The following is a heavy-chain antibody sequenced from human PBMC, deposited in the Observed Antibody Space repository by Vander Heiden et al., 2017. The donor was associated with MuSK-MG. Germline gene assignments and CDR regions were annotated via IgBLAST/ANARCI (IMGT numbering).Heavy chain of an antibody. J-gene: IGHJ6*03. CDR1: GFSFDDYA. Sequence: EVRLVESGGGLVQPGGSLRLSCGASGFSFDDYAMHWVRQGPGKDLQWVSSITGHSVIIGYADSVRGRFTASRDNAKKALYLQMDSLKIEDSAHYFCVKDQKPTGHFSYYMDVWGKGTTVTVSS. CDR2: ITGHSVII. V-gene: IGHV3-9*01. CDR3: VKDQKPTGHFSYYMDV.